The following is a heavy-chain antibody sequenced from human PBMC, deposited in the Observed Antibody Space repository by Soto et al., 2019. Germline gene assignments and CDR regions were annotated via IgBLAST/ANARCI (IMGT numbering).Heavy chain of an antibody. CDR2: ISDSGGST. V-gene: IGHV3-23*01. J-gene: IGHJ4*02. CDR1: GFTFSSYA. D-gene: IGHD3-10*01. Sequence: EVQLLESGGGLVQPGGSLRLSCAASGFTFSSYAMSWVRQAPGKGLEWVSTISDSGGSTYYADSVKGRFTISRDNSKNTLHLQMNSLRAEDTAVYYCAKDSTMVRGLILYVFDYWGQGSLVTVSS. CDR3: AKDSTMVRGLILYVFDY.